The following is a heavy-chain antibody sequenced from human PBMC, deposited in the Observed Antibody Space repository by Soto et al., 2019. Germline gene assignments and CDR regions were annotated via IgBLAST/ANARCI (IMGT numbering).Heavy chain of an antibody. J-gene: IGHJ4*02. Sequence: QVQLVESGGGVVQPGRSLRLSCAASGFTFSSYGMHWVRQAPGKGLEWVAVISYDGSNKYYADSVKGRFTISRDNSKNTLYLQMNSLRAEDTAVYYGAKDPWETTVVTYYFDYWGQGTLVTVSS. D-gene: IGHD4-17*01. V-gene: IGHV3-30*18. CDR3: AKDPWETTVVTYYFDY. CDR2: ISYDGSNK. CDR1: GFTFSSYG.